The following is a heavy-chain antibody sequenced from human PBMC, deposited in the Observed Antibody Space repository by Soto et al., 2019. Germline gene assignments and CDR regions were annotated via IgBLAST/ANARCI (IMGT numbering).Heavy chain of an antibody. CDR1: GYTFTSYG. CDR3: ASGMCSSTSCYAADYYYYGMDV. J-gene: IGHJ6*02. Sequence: ASVKVSCKASGYTFTSYGISWVRQAPGQGLEWMGWISAYNGNTNYAQKLQGRVTMTTDTSTSTAYMVLRSLRSDDTAVYYCASGMCSSTSCYAADYYYYGMDVWGQGTTVTVSS. CDR2: ISAYNGNT. D-gene: IGHD2-2*01. V-gene: IGHV1-18*01.